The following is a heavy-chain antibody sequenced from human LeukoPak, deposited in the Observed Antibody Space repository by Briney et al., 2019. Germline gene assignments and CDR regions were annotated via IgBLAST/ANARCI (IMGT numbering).Heavy chain of an antibody. V-gene: IGHV3-49*04. CDR2: VKSKAYGGTT. CDR3: AKDSAPVRGDDYFDY. J-gene: IGHJ4*02. Sequence: GGSLRLSWTASGFTFCDYAMSWVRQAPGKGLEWVSFVKSKAYGGTTEYAASVKGRFTISRDDSKSIAYLQMNSLGAEDTAVYYCAKDSAPVRGDDYFDYWGQGTLVTVSS. D-gene: IGHD3-16*01. CDR1: GFTFCDYA.